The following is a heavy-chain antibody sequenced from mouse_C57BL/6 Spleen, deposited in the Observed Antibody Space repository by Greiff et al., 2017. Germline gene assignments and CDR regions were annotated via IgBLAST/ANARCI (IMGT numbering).Heavy chain of an antibody. Sequence: QVQLQQPGAELVMPGASVKLSCKASGYTFTSYWMHWVKQRPGQGLEWIGEIDPSDSYTNYNQKFKGKSTLTVDKSSSTAYMQLSSLTSEDSAVYYCARGRGDGAWFAYWGQGTLVTVSA. CDR1: GYTFTSYW. J-gene: IGHJ3*01. V-gene: IGHV1-69*01. CDR3: ARGRGDGAWFAY. CDR2: IDPSDSYT. D-gene: IGHD3-3*01.